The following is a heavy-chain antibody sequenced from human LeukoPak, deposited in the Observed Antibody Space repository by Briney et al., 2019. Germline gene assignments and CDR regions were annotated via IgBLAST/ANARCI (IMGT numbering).Heavy chain of an antibody. V-gene: IGHV3-21*01. CDR1: GFTFSSYS. CDR2: ISSSSSYI. Sequence: PGGSLRLSCAASGFTFSSYSMNWVRQAPGKGLEWVSSISSSSSYIYYADSVKGRFTIPRDNAKNSLYLQMNSLRAEDTAVYYCARAVAGTMGYWGQGTLVTVSS. CDR3: ARAVAGTMGY. J-gene: IGHJ4*02. D-gene: IGHD6-19*01.